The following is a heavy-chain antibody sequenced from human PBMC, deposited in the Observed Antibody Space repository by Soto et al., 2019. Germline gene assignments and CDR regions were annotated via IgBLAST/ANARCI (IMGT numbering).Heavy chain of an antibody. V-gene: IGHV3-33*01. CDR2: IWYDGSNK. CDR3: ARRVEYCSGGSCYSIDYYYYYMDV. J-gene: IGHJ6*03. Sequence: QVQLVESGGGVVQPGRSLRLSCAASGFTFSSYGMHWVRQAPGKGLEWVAVIWYDGSNKYYADSVKGRFTISRDNSKNTLYLQMNSLRAEDTAVYYCARRVEYCSGGSCYSIDYYYYYMDVWGKGTTVTVSS. D-gene: IGHD2-15*01. CDR1: GFTFSSYG.